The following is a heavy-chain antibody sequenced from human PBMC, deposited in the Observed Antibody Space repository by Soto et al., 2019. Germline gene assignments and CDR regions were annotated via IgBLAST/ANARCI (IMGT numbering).Heavy chain of an antibody. V-gene: IGHV3-33*01. CDR3: ASITGTNAFDI. Sequence: QVHLVESGGGVVQPGRSLRLSCLASGFSFSSSGMHWIRQPPGKGLEWLALIWYDGSKQIYLDSVKDRFTISRDNSKNTLYLQMNSLTVEDTAVYFCASITGTNAFDIWGQGTMVTVSS. CDR1: GFSFSSSG. D-gene: IGHD3-10*01. J-gene: IGHJ3*02. CDR2: IWYDGSKQ.